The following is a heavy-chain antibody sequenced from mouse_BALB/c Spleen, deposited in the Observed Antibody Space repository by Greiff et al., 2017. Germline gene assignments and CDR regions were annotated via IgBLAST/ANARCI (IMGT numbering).Heavy chain of an antibody. CDR1: GYSITSDYA. V-gene: IGHV3-2*02. CDR3: ARGVVITTGGYWYFDV. D-gene: IGHD2-4*01. CDR2: ISYSGST. Sequence: EVKLQESGPGLVKPSQSLSLTCTVTGYSITSDYAWNWIRQFPGNKLEWMGYISYSGSTSYNPSLKSRISITRDTSKNQFFLQLNSVTTEDTATYYCARGVVITTGGYWYFDVWGAGTTVTVSS. J-gene: IGHJ1*01.